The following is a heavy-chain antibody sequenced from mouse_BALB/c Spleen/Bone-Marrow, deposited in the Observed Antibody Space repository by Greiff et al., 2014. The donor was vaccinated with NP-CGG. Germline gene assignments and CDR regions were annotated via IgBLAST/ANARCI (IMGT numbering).Heavy chain of an antibody. CDR1: GYSFTSYW. Sequence: QVQLKESGPQLVRPGASVKISCKASGYSFTSYWMHWVKQRPGQGLEWIGMIDPSDSETRLNQKFKDKATLTVDKSSSTAYMQLSSPTSEDSAVYYCAREAGYYYARDYWGQGTSVTVSS. J-gene: IGHJ4*01. D-gene: IGHD2-2*01. CDR2: IDPSDSET. V-gene: IGHV1S126*01. CDR3: AREAGYYYARDY.